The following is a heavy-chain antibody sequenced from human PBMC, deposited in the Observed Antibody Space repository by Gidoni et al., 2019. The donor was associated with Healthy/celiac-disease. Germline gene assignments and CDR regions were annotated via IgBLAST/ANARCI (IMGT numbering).Heavy chain of an antibody. D-gene: IGHD2-2*01. CDR2: ISWNSGSI. Sequence: EVQLVESGGGLLQPGRSLRLSCAASGFTFDDYAMHWVRQAPGKGLGWVSGISWNSGSIGYADSVKGRFTISRDNAKNSLYLQMNSLRAEDTALYYCAKAVVPAANHDAFDIWGQGTMVTVSS. V-gene: IGHV3-9*01. CDR3: AKAVVPAANHDAFDI. CDR1: GFTFDDYA. J-gene: IGHJ3*02.